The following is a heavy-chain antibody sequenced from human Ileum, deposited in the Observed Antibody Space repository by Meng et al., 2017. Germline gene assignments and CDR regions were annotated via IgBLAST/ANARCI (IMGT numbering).Heavy chain of an antibody. CDR3: AKGQLFASYYDY. CDR2: IGGSDGRT. Sequence: QWLGSGGDLVRPGGALGFSCAAPGVIFNNYVMSWVRQAPGKGLEWVSAIGGSDGRTFYADSVKGRFIISTDNSKKTLYLQMDSLRAEDTAVYYCAKGQLFASYYDYWGQGTLVTVSS. CDR1: GVIFNNYV. D-gene: IGHD6-6*01. J-gene: IGHJ4*02. V-gene: IGHV3-23*01.